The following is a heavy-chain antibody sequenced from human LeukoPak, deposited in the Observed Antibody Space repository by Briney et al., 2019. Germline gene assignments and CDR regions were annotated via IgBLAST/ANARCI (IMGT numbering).Heavy chain of an antibody. CDR2: INTNTGNP. CDR1: GYTFTSYA. CDR3: ARDKGIAAAGYYYYYYGMDV. D-gene: IGHD6-13*01. J-gene: IGHJ6*02. V-gene: IGHV7-4-1*02. Sequence: ASVKVSCKASGYTFTSYAMNWVRQAPGQGLEWMGWINTNTGNPTYAQGFTGRFVFSLDTSVSTAYLQISSLKAEDTAVYYCARDKGIAAAGYYYYYYGMDVWGQGTTVTVSS.